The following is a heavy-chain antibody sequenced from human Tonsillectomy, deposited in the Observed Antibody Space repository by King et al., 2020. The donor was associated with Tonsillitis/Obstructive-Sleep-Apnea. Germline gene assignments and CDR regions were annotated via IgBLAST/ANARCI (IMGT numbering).Heavy chain of an antibody. D-gene: IGHD3-3*01. Sequence: EVQLVESGGGLVQPGRSLRLSCAASGFTFDDYAMHWVRQAPGKGLEWVSGISWNSGSIGYADSVKGRFTISRDNAKNSLYLQMNSLRSEDTALYYCAKDPSYDFWSGPYYFDYWGQGTLVTVSS. J-gene: IGHJ4*02. CDR2: ISWNSGSI. CDR3: AKDPSYDFWSGPYYFDY. V-gene: IGHV3-9*01. CDR1: GFTFDDYA.